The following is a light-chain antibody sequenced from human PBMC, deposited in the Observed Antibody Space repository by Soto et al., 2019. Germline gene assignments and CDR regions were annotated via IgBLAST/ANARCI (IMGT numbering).Light chain of an antibody. CDR3: SSYTSSSTLPYV. CDR1: SSDVGGYNY. V-gene: IGLV2-14*01. Sequence: QSVLTQPASVSGSPGQSITISCTGTSSDVGGYNYVSWYQQHPGKAPKLMIYDVSNRPSGVSNRFSGSESGNTASLTISGLQAEDESDYYSSSYTSSSTLPYVFGPGTKVTVL. CDR2: DVS. J-gene: IGLJ1*01.